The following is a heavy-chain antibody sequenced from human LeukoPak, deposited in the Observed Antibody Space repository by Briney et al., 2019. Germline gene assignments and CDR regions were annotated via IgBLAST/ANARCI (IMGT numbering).Heavy chain of an antibody. Sequence: PSETLSLTCAVYGGSFSGYYWSWIRQPPGKGLEWIGEINHSGSTNYNPSLKSRVTISVDTSKNQFSLKLSSVTAADTAVYYCARHGGCSGGTCYSVDYWGQGTLVTVSS. J-gene: IGHJ4*02. CDR1: GGSFSGYY. CDR2: INHSGST. V-gene: IGHV4-34*01. CDR3: ARHGGCSGGTCYSVDY. D-gene: IGHD2-15*01.